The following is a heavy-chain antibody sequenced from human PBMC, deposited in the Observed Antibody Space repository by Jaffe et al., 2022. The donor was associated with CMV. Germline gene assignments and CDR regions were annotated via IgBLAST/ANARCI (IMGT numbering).Heavy chain of an antibody. CDR1: GGSISSYY. CDR3: ARLGVLGTLVDY. J-gene: IGHJ4*02. V-gene: IGHV4-59*08. Sequence: QVQLQESGPGLVKPSETLSLTCTVSGGSISSYYWSWIRQPPGKGLEWIGYIYYSGSTNYNPSLKSRVTISVDTSKNQFSLKLSSVTAADTAVYYCARLGVLGTLVDYWGQGTLVTVSS. D-gene: IGHD3-16*01. CDR2: IYYSGST.